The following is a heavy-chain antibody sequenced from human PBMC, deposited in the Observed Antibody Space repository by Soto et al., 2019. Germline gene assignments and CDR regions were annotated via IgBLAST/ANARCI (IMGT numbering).Heavy chain of an antibody. J-gene: IGHJ4*02. Sequence: GGSLRLSCAASGFTFSSYAMSWVRQAPGKGLEWVSAISGSGGSTYYADSVKGRFTISRDNSKNTLYLQMNSLRAEDTAVYYCAKDLSGIAAAKATFDYWGQGTLVTVSS. CDR1: GFTFSSYA. CDR2: ISGSGGST. D-gene: IGHD6-13*01. V-gene: IGHV3-23*01. CDR3: AKDLSGIAAAKATFDY.